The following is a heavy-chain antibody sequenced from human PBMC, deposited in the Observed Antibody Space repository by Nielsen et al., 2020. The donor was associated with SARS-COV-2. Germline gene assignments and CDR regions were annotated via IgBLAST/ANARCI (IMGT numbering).Heavy chain of an antibody. D-gene: IGHD3-10*01. CDR1: GYTFTSYD. V-gene: IGHV1-8*01. Sequence: ASVKVSCKASGYTFTSYDINWVRQATGQGLEWMGWMNPNSGNTGYAQKFQGRVTMTRNTSISTAYMELSSLRSEDTAVYYCARSGWVRGVHVRNYYYYGMDVWGQGTTVTVSS. CDR3: ARSGWVRGVHVRNYYYYGMDV. CDR2: MNPNSGNT. J-gene: IGHJ6*02.